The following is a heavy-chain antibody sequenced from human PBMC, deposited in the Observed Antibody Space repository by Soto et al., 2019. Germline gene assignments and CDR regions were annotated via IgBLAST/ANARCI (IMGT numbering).Heavy chain of an antibody. D-gene: IGHD2-21*02. Sequence: QVQLVESGGGVVQPGRSLRLSCAASGFTFSSYALHWVRQAPGKGLEWVAVISYDGSNNYYADSVKGRFTISRDNSKNTLYLQMNSLRAEDTAMYYCARVVGPTVVTLGLDPWGQGTLVTVSS. CDR1: GFTFSSYA. CDR2: ISYDGSNN. J-gene: IGHJ5*02. CDR3: ARVVGPTVVTLGLDP. V-gene: IGHV3-30-3*01.